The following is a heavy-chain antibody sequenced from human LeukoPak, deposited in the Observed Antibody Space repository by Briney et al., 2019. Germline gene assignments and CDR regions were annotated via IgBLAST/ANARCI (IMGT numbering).Heavy chain of an antibody. CDR2: IYRSGST. D-gene: IGHD5-24*01. Sequence: SETLSLTCAVSGGSISSGGYSWSWIRQPPGKGLEWIGYIYRSGSTYYNPSLKSRVTISVDRSKNQFSLKLSSVTAADTAVYYCARGDEMATMGFDYWGQGTLVTVSS. CDR1: GGSISSGGYS. CDR3: ARGDEMATMGFDY. V-gene: IGHV4-30-2*01. J-gene: IGHJ4*02.